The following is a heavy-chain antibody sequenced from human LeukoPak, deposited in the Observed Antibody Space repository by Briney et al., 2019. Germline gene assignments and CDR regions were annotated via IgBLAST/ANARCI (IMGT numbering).Heavy chain of an antibody. J-gene: IGHJ2*01. V-gene: IGHV4-4*02. CDR3: ARRGVTLRYFDL. D-gene: IGHD3-10*01. CDR1: GGSISSSNW. Sequence: SETLSLTCTVSGGSISSSNWWSWVRQPPGKGLEWIGEIYHSGSTNYNPSLKSRVTISVDKSKNQFSLKLSSVTAADTAVYYCARRGVTLRYFDLWGRGTLVTVSS. CDR2: IYHSGST.